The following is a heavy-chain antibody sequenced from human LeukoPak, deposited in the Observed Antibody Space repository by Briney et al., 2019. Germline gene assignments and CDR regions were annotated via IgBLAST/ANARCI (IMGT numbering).Heavy chain of an antibody. J-gene: IGHJ1*01. D-gene: IGHD6-13*01. Sequence: GSLRLSCAASGFTFSSYSMNWVRQPPGKGLEWIGEINHSESTNYNPSLKSRVTISVDTSKKQFSLMLSSVTAADTAVYYCARGRDTSSWYRDFQHWGQGTLVTVSS. CDR2: INHSEST. CDR3: ARGRDTSSWYRDFQH. V-gene: IGHV4-34*01. CDR1: GFTFSSYS.